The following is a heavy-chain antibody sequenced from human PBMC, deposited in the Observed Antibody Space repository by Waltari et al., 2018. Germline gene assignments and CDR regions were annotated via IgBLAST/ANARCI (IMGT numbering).Heavy chain of an antibody. Sequence: VQLVQSGPELKKPGSSVTVSCKASGGTFNSYAYSWVRQAPGQGLEWMGSVSPFVGGDNYARKCHGRVTVTADKSTSTVYMDLSSLRSDDTAIYFCTRDPGVTGTTLGDIWGQGTLVSVSS. J-gene: IGHJ4*02. CDR3: TRDPGVTGTTLGDI. D-gene: IGHD1-1*01. CDR2: VSPFVGGD. CDR1: GGTFNSYA. V-gene: IGHV1-69*04.